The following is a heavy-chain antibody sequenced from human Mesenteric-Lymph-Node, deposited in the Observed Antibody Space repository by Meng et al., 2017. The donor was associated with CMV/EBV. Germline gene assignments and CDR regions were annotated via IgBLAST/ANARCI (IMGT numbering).Heavy chain of an antibody. CDR2: INHSGST. V-gene: IGHV4-34*01. CDR1: GGSSSGYY. D-gene: IGHD4-23*01. Sequence: GSLRLSCAVYGGSSSGYYWSWIRQPPGKGLEWTGEINHSGSTNYNPSLKSRVTISVDTSKNQFSLKLSSVTAADTAVYYCARGRSRYGGNSGFDYWGQGTLVTVSS. J-gene: IGHJ4*02. CDR3: ARGRSRYGGNSGFDY.